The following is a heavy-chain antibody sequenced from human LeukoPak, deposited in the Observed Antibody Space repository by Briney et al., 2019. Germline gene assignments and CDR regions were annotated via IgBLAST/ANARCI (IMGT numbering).Heavy chain of an antibody. Sequence: GGSLRLSCAASGFTFSNAWMTWLRQAPGKGLEWVGRIKSITYGGTADYAAPVKGRFTLSRDDSENTVYLHMNSLKTEDTAVYYCTTEDFLGYSVGIDPWGQGALVTVSS. CDR1: GFTFSNAW. CDR3: TTEDFLGYSVGIDP. V-gene: IGHV3-15*01. CDR2: IKSITYGGTA. J-gene: IGHJ5*02. D-gene: IGHD2-15*01.